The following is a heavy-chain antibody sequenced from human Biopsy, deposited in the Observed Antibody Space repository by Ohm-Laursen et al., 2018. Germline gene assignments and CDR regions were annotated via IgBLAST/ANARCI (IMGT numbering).Heavy chain of an antibody. D-gene: IGHD3-22*01. CDR1: GYTFTNYN. CDR2: MNPNSGNT. V-gene: IGHV1-8*01. Sequence: GSSVKVSCKASGYTFTNYNVNWLRQATGQGLEWMGWMNPNSGNTGYALKFQGRVTMTRNTSISTAYMELSSLTSVDTAVYYCARDFNYDGGGSFNFDYWGQGTLVTVSS. J-gene: IGHJ4*02. CDR3: ARDFNYDGGGSFNFDY.